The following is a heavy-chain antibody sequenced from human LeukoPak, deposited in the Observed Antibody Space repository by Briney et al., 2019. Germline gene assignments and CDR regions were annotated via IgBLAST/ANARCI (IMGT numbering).Heavy chain of an antibody. J-gene: IGHJ6*04. CDR1: GFTFNSYG. CDR2: IWYDGGNK. V-gene: IGHV3-33*01. Sequence: PGESVTLSCGACGFTFNSYGMEWVRQAPGKGLEGVGVIWYDGGNKYYADSVKGRFTISRDNSKNTLYLQMNSLRAEDTAVYYCARDVYYYGMDVWGKGTTVTVSS. CDR3: ARDVYYYGMDV.